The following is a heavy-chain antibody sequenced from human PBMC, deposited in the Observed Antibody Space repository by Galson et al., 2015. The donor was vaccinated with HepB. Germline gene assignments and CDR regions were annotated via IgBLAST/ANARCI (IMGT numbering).Heavy chain of an antibody. CDR2: ISYEGSKK. J-gene: IGHJ4*02. D-gene: IGHD2/OR15-2a*01. Sequence: SLRLSCAASGFTFTNYAMHWVRQAPSKGLEWVAVISYEGSKKNYADSVKGRFTVSRDNSQTTLYLQMNSLRTEDTAVYYCAKDRGIAGRSPFDYWGQGTLVTVSS. V-gene: IGHV3-30*04. CDR3: AKDRGIAGRSPFDY. CDR1: GFTFTNYA.